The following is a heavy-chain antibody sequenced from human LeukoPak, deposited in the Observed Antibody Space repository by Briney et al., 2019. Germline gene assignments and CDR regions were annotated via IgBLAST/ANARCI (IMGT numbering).Heavy chain of an antibody. J-gene: IGHJ4*02. CDR3: ARGVTIFGVVIRHFDY. V-gene: IGHV4-31*03. CDR2: IYYSGST. CDR1: GGSISSGGYY. D-gene: IGHD3-3*01. Sequence: PSETLSLTCTVSGGSISSGGYYWSWIRQHPGKGLEWIGYIYYSGSTYYNPSLKSRVTISVDRSKNQFSLKLSSVTAADTAVYYCARGVTIFGVVIRHFDYWGQGTLVTVSS.